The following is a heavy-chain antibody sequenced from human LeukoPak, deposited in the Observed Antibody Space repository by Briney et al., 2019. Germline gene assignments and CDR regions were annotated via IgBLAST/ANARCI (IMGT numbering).Heavy chain of an antibody. J-gene: IGHJ4*02. CDR1: GYTLTELS. V-gene: IGHV1-8*03. D-gene: IGHD3-22*01. Sequence: GASVKVSCKVSGYTLTELSMHWVRQATGQGLGWMGWMNPNSGNTAYAQKFQGRVTITRNTSISTAYMELSSLRSEDTAIYYCAREDYYDSGSSDYWGQGTLVTVSS. CDR3: AREDYYDSGSSDY. CDR2: MNPNSGNT.